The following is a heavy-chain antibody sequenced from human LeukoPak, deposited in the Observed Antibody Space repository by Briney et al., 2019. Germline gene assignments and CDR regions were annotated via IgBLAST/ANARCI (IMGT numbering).Heavy chain of an antibody. V-gene: IGHV4-59*12. Sequence: NPSETLSLTCTVSGGSISSYYWSWIRQPPGKGLEWIGYIYYSGSTNYNPSLKSRVTISVDTSKNQFSLKLSSVTAADTAVYYCAREARIAARPIDYWGQGTLVTVSS. J-gene: IGHJ4*02. D-gene: IGHD6-6*01. CDR1: GGSISSYY. CDR2: IYYSGST. CDR3: AREARIAARPIDY.